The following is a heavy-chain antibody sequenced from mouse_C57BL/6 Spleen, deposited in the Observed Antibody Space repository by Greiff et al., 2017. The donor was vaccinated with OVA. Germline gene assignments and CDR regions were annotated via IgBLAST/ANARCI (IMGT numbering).Heavy chain of an antibody. Sequence: VQRVESGPGLVQPSQCLSITCTVSGFSLTSYGVHWVRQSPGKGLEWLGVIWSGGSTDYNTAFISRLSISKDNSKIQVFLKMNSLQAYDTARYYCAEGAMDYWGQGTSVTVSS. CDR2: IWSGGST. CDR1: GFSLTSYG. CDR3: AEGAMDY. V-gene: IGHV2-2*01. J-gene: IGHJ4*01.